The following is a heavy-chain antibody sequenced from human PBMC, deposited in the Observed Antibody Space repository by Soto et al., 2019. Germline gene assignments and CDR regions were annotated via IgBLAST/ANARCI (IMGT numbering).Heavy chain of an antibody. CDR1: GYSFTSYW. D-gene: IGHD3-22*01. CDR2: IYPGDSDT. Sequence: EVQLVQSGAEVKKPGESLKISCKGSGYSFTSYWIGWVRQMPGKGLEWMGIIYPGDSDTRYSPSFQGQVTISADKSISTAYLQWSSLKASDTAMYYCASPSTYYYDSSGYDYEYYFDYWGQGTLVTVSS. V-gene: IGHV5-51*01. CDR3: ASPSTYYYDSSGYDYEYYFDY. J-gene: IGHJ4*02.